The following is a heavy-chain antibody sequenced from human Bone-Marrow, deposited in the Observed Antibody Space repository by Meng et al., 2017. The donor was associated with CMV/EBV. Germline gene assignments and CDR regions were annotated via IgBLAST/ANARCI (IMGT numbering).Heavy chain of an antibody. CDR2: IIPFLGIA. V-gene: IGHV1-69*10. CDR1: GGIFSSYA. J-gene: IGHJ6*02. CDR3: AREGYYYDSSGYYVTYYYYVMDV. D-gene: IGHD3-22*01. Sequence: SVKGSCKAAGGIFSSYAISWVRQAPGQGLEWMGGIIPFLGIANYAQKFQGRVTITADKSTSTAYMELSSLRSEDKAVYYCAREGYYYDSSGYYVTYYYYVMDVWGQGTTVTVSS.